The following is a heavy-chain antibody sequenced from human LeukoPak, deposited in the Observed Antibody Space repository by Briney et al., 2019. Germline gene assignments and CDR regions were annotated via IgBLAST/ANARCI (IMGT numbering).Heavy chain of an antibody. V-gene: IGHV3-33*03. CDR1: GFTFNLAW. Sequence: GGSLRLSYAASGFTFNLAWMSWVRQAPGKGLEWVAVIWYDGSNKYYADSVKGRFTISRDNSKNTLYLQMNSLRVEDTAVYYCVTDRDSHRGMHVWGQGTTVTVSS. CDR3: VTDRDSHRGMHV. D-gene: IGHD2-21*01. CDR2: IWYDGSNK. J-gene: IGHJ6*02.